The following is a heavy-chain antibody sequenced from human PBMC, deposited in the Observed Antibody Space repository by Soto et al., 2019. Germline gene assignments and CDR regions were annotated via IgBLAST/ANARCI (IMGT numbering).Heavy chain of an antibody. CDR2: ISYDGSNK. V-gene: IGHV3-30-3*01. D-gene: IGHD6-13*01. Sequence: GGSLRLSCAASGFTFSSYAMHWVRQAPGKGLEWVAVISYDGSNKYYADSVKGRFTISRYNSKKTLYLQMNSLRPEETAVYYCERDSHWTSGYSSGWYGSSYYYYGMDVWGQGTTVTVSS. CDR1: GFTFSSYA. J-gene: IGHJ6*02. CDR3: ERDSHWTSGYSSGWYGSSYYYYGMDV.